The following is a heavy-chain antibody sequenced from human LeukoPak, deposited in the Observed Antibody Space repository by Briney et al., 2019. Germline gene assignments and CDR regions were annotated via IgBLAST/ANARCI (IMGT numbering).Heavy chain of an antibody. CDR3: AKEIYCSGGSCYRGYLDY. CDR2: ISWNSGSI. CDR1: GFTFTSYA. D-gene: IGHD2-15*01. J-gene: IGHJ4*02. Sequence: GGSLRLSCAASGFTFTSYAMSWVRQAPGKGLEWVSGISWNSGSIGYADSVKGRFTISRDNAKNSLYLQMNSLRAEDTALYYCAKEIYCSGGSCYRGYLDYWGQGTLVTVSS. V-gene: IGHV3-9*01.